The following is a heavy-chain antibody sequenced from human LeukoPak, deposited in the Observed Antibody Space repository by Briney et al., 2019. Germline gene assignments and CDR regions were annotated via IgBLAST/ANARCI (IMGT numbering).Heavy chain of an antibody. CDR3: ARAAGYCSGGSCYRYYMDV. D-gene: IGHD2-15*01. V-gene: IGHV4-59*01. Sequence: PSETLSLTCTVSGGSISGYYWSWIRQPPGKELEWIGYIYESGSTDYNPSLRSRVTISRDTSKNQFSLKLSSVTAADTAVYYCARAAGYCSGGSCYRYYMDVWGKGTTVTVSS. CDR1: GGSISGYY. CDR2: IYESGST. J-gene: IGHJ6*03.